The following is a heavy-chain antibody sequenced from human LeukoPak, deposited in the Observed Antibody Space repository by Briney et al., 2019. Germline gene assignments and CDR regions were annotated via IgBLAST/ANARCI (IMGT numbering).Heavy chain of an antibody. Sequence: SETLSLTCSVSGGSIGGITYYWGWIRQTPGKGLEWIGIISYNGRTYYNPSLESRVTVSVDTSENQFPLKLTSASAADTAVYYCARLGMGIVGTIWGVYFDSWGQGNLVTVSS. D-gene: IGHD1-26*01. CDR1: GGSIGGITYY. CDR3: ARLGMGIVGTIWGVYFDS. V-gene: IGHV4-39*01. J-gene: IGHJ4*02. CDR2: ISYNGRT.